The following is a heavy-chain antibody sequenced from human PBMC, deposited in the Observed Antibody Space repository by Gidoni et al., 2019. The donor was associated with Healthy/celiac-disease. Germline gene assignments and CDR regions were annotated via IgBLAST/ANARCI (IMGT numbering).Heavy chain of an antibody. Sequence: QVQLQESGPGLVKPSETLSLTCTVSGGSVSSGSYYWSWIRQPPGKGLEWIGYIYYSGSTNYNPSLKSRVTISVDTSKNQFSLKLSSVTAADTAVYYCARDSERSIAAAGTPPYGMDVWGQGTTVTVSS. V-gene: IGHV4-61*01. J-gene: IGHJ6*02. CDR1: GGSVSSGSYY. CDR3: ARDSERSIAAAGTPPYGMDV. D-gene: IGHD6-13*01. CDR2: IYYSGST.